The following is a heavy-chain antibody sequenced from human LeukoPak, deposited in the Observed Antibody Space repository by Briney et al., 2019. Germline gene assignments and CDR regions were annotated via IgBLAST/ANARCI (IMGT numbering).Heavy chain of an antibody. CDR3: ARQGGGFWSFDL. V-gene: IGHV4-59*08. CDR2: IYYSGST. D-gene: IGHD6-25*01. Sequence: SETLSLTCTVSGGSISSYYWRWIRQPPGKGLEWIGYIYYSGSTNYNPSLKSRVTISVDTSKNQFSLKLSSVTATDTAVYYCARQGGGFWSFDLWGRGTLVTVSS. J-gene: IGHJ2*01. CDR1: GGSISSYY.